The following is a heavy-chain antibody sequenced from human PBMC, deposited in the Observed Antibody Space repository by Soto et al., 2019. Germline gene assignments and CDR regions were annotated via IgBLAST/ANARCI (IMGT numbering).Heavy chain of an antibody. CDR2: IKQDGSEK. D-gene: IGHD6-19*01. V-gene: IGHV3-7*01. CDR1: GFTFSNYW. J-gene: IGHJ4*01. Sequence: GGSGLSCAASGFTFSNYWMSWVRQAPGKGLEWVANIKQDGSEKYYVDSVKGRFTLSRDNAQNSLQLQMNSLRAEDTAIYFCARVAYGNGWIFDHWGQGTLVTVSS. CDR3: ARVAYGNGWIFDH.